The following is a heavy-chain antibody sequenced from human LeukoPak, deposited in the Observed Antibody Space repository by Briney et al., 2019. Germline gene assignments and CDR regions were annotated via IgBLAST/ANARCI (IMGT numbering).Heavy chain of an antibody. V-gene: IGHV4-4*02. CDR2: IYHSGST. Sequence: SETLSLTCAVSGDSISSSHWWSWVRQPPGKGLEWIGEIYHSGSTNYNPSLKSRVTLSVDRSKNQFSLKLSSVTAADTAIYYCARTYCSSTSCYKLDYWGQGTLVTVSS. CDR3: ARTYCSSTSCYKLDY. D-gene: IGHD2-2*02. CDR1: GDSISSSHW. J-gene: IGHJ4*02.